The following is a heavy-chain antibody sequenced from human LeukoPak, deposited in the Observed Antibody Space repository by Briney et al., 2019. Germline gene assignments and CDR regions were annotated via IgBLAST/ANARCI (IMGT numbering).Heavy chain of an antibody. CDR1: GFIVNTYY. J-gene: IGHJ4*02. CDR3: AGSIAYCGGDCRLGDY. Sequence: PGGSLRLSCAVSGFIVNTYYMTWVRQAPGKGLEWVSVIYSVGSTYYADSVKGRFTISRDNSKNTLFLQMNSLRAEDTAVYYCAGSIAYCGGDCRLGDYWGQGTLVTASS. V-gene: IGHV3-66*01. D-gene: IGHD2-21*02. CDR2: IYSVGST.